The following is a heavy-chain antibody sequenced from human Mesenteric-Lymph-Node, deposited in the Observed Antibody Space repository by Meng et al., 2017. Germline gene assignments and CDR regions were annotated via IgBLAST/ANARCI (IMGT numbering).Heavy chain of an antibody. J-gene: IGHJ4*02. CDR2: IYYSGST. Sequence: QLQDAGPGLGRPSQPLSLTCTVVGGSISSGDYYWSWIRQPPGKGLEWIGYIYYSGSTHYNPSLKSRVTISVDTSKNQFSLKVSSVTAADTAVYYCARQATGYCSGGSCYSGSIFDYWGQGTLVTVSS. D-gene: IGHD2-15*01. CDR3: ARQATGYCSGGSCYSGSIFDY. V-gene: IGHV4-30-4*01. CDR1: GGSISSGDYY.